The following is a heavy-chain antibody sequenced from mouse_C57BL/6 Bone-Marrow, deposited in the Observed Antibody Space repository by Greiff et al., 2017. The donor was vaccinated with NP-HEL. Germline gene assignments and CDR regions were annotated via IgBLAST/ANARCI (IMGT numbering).Heavy chain of an antibody. Sequence: QVQLQQPGAELVMPGASVKLSCKASGYTFTSYWMHWVKQRPGQGLEWIGEIDPSDSYTNYNQKFKGKSTLTVDKSSSTAYMQLSSLTSEDSAVYYCATAYYINYGYWGKGTTLTVSS. CDR1: GYTFTSYW. V-gene: IGHV1-69*01. CDR3: ATAYYINYGY. J-gene: IGHJ2*01. CDR2: IDPSDSYT. D-gene: IGHD2-5*01.